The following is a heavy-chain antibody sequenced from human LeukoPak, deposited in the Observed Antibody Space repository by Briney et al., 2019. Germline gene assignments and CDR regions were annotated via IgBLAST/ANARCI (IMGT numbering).Heavy chain of an antibody. V-gene: IGHV1-18*01. J-gene: IGHJ4*02. CDR1: GGTFSSYA. Sequence: GASVKVSCKASGGTFSSYAISWVRQAPGQGLEWMGWISAYNGNTNYAQKLQGRVTMTTDTSTSTAYMELRSLRSDDTAVYYCARARIAVAEQGYWGQGTLVTVSS. CDR3: ARARIAVAEQGY. CDR2: ISAYNGNT. D-gene: IGHD6-19*01.